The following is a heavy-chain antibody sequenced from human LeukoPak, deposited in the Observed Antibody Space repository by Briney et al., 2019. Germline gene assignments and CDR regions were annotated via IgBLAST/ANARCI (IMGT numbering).Heavy chain of an antibody. J-gene: IGHJ5*02. CDR1: GYTFTSYG. Sequence: GASVKVSCKASGYTFTSYGISWVRQAPGQGLEWMGWISAYNGNTNYAQKLQGRVTMTTDTSTSTAYMELRSLRSDDTAVYYCARDKGLITMVRGNWFDPWGQGTLVTVSS. V-gene: IGHV1-18*01. D-gene: IGHD3-10*01. CDR3: ARDKGLITMVRGNWFDP. CDR2: ISAYNGNT.